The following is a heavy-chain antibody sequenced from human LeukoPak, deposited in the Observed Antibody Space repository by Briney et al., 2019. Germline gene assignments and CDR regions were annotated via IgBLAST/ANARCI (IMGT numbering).Heavy chain of an antibody. CDR1: GYSFTSYW. V-gene: IGHV5-51*01. Sequence: GESLKISCKGSGYSFTSYWIGWVRQMPGKGLEWMGIIYPGDSDTRYSPSFQGQVTISADKSISTAYLQWSSLKASDTAMYYCARQKAVGAHYDAFDIWGQGTMVTVSS. CDR2: IYPGDSDT. CDR3: ARQKAVGAHYDAFDI. D-gene: IGHD1-26*01. J-gene: IGHJ3*02.